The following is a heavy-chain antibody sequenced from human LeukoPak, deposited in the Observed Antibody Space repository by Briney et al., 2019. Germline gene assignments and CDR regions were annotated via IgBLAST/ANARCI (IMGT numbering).Heavy chain of an antibody. Sequence: RPSETLSLTCAVYGGSFSGYYWSWIRQPPGKGLERIGEINHSGSTNYNPSLKSRVTISVDTSKNQFSLKLSSVTAADTAVYYCARGPSLVGLRFLEWLSRAWFDPWGQGTLVTVSS. J-gene: IGHJ5*02. CDR2: INHSGST. D-gene: IGHD3-3*01. CDR3: ARGPSLVGLRFLEWLSRAWFDP. V-gene: IGHV4-34*01. CDR1: GGSFSGYY.